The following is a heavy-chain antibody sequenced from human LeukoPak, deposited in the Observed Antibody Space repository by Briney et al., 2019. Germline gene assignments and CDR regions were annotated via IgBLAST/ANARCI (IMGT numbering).Heavy chain of an antibody. Sequence: SETLSLTCAVYGGSFRGYYWSWIRQPPGKGLEWIGEINHSGSTNYNPSLKSRVTISVDTSKNQFSLKLSSVTAADTAVYYCAREVGEGYCSSTSCYADYWGQGTLVTVSS. CDR1: GGSFRGYY. D-gene: IGHD2-2*01. J-gene: IGHJ4*02. V-gene: IGHV4-34*01. CDR2: INHSGST. CDR3: AREVGEGYCSSTSCYADY.